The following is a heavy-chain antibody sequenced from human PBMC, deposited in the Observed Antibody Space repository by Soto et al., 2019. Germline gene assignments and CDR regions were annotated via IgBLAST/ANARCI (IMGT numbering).Heavy chain of an antibody. V-gene: IGHV1-46*03. Sequence: ASVKVSCKASGYTFTSYYMHWVRQAPGQGLEWMGIINPSGGSTSYAQKFQGRVTMTRDTSTSTVYMELSSLRSEDTAVYYCATLNWNHWGNNAYDISGQGTTVTGSS. CDR2: INPSGGST. CDR1: GYTFTSYY. D-gene: IGHD1-20*01. CDR3: ATLNWNHWGNNAYDI. J-gene: IGHJ3*02.